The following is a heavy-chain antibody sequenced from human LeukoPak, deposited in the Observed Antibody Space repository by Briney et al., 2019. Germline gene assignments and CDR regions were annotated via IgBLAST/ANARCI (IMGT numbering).Heavy chain of an antibody. CDR1: GFTFSTHW. CDR3: AKHQTIFGVD. J-gene: IGHJ4*02. CDR2: IKQDGTEK. V-gene: IGHV3-7*01. D-gene: IGHD3-3*01. Sequence: GGSLRLSCAASGFTFSTHWMSWVRQTPGKGLEWVANIKQDGTEKNYVDSVKGRFTISRDSAKNSLYLQMNSLRAEDTAVYYCAKHQTIFGVDWGQGTLVTVSS.